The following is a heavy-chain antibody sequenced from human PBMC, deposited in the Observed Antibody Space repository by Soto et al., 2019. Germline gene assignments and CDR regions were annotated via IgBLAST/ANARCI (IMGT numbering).Heavy chain of an antibody. V-gene: IGHV3-23*01. Sequence: PGGSLRLSCVTSGFTFSGFAMTWVRQAPGKGLEWVSGIGGSDGSTSYADSVKGRFTISRDTSKNTLYLQMSSLRVEDTAIYYCTKTRYFDFPGTFDYWGQGTQVTVPQ. CDR3: TKTRYFDFPGTFDY. J-gene: IGHJ4*02. D-gene: IGHD3-9*01. CDR2: IGGSDGST. CDR1: GFTFSGFA.